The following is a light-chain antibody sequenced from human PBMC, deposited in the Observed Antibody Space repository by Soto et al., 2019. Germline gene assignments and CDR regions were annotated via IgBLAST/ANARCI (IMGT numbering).Light chain of an antibody. CDR1: QSVNSNY. CDR3: QQYGSSPIT. CDR2: GAS. J-gene: IGKJ5*01. V-gene: IGKV3-20*01. Sequence: EIVLTQSPGTLSLSPGERATLSCRASQSVNSNYLAWYQQKPGQAPRLLIYGASSRATGIPDTFTGSGSGADFTLTISRLEPEDFAVYYCQQYGSSPITFGQGTRLEIK.